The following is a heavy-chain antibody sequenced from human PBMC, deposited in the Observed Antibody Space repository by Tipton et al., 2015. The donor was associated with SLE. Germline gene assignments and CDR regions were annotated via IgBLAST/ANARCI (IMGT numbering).Heavy chain of an antibody. D-gene: IGHD6-19*01. CDR3: ARVIRGSSGWTASDYYYYYMDV. CDR1: GGSISSSSYY. CDR2: IYYSGTT. V-gene: IGHV4-39*07. Sequence: TLSLTCTVSGGSISSSSYYWGWIRQPPGKGLEWIGTIYYSGTTYYNLSLRSRVTISVDTSKNQFSLSLRSVTAADTAVYYCARVIRGSSGWTASDYYYYYMDVWGKGTTVTVSS. J-gene: IGHJ6*03.